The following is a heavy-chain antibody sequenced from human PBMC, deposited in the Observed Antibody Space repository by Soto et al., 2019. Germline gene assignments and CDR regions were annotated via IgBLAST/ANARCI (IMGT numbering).Heavy chain of an antibody. CDR3: ARRVGAITYYFYY. CDR1: GFTFSSYA. Sequence: QVQLVESGGGVVQPGRSLRLSCAASGFTFSSYAMHWVRQAPGKGLEWVAVISYDGRKKYYADSVKGRFTISGDNSKNTLYLQMNSLRAEDTAVYYCARRVGAITYYFYYWGQGTLVTVSS. J-gene: IGHJ4*02. CDR2: ISYDGRKK. V-gene: IGHV3-30-3*01. D-gene: IGHD1-26*01.